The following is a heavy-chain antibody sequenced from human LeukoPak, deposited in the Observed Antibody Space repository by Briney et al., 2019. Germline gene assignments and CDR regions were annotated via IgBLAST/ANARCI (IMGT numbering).Heavy chain of an antibody. Sequence: GASVKVSCKASGYTFTGYYMHWVRQAPGQGLEWMGWINPNSGGTNYAQKFQGWVTMTRDTSISTAYMELSRLRSDDTAVYYCARDVYGSGNGWFDPWGQGTLVTVSS. V-gene: IGHV1-2*04. CDR1: GYTFTGYY. J-gene: IGHJ5*02. CDR3: ARDVYGSGNGWFDP. CDR2: INPNSGGT. D-gene: IGHD3-10*01.